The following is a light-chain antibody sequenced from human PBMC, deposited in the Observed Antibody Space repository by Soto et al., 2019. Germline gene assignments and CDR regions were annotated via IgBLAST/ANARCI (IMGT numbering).Light chain of an antibody. CDR2: WAS. V-gene: IGKV4-1*01. Sequence: DIVMTQSPDSLAVSLGERATLNCKSSQSVLYSANNKNYLAWYQQKPGQPPKLLIYWASTRESGVPDRFSGSGCGTDFTLTISSLQAEDVAVYFCQQYYTTPRTFGQGTKVEIK. CDR3: QQYYTTPRT. CDR1: QSVLYSANNKNY. J-gene: IGKJ1*01.